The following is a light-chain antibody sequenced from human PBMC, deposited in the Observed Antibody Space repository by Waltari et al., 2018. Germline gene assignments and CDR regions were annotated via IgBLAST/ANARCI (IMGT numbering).Light chain of an antibody. V-gene: IGKV3-20*01. Sequence: ATLACRASQSVSSSYLAWYQQKPGQAPRLLIYGASSRATGIPDRISGSGSGTDFTLTLSSLEPEDFAVYYCQQHGTSPFTFGQGTKVEIK. CDR2: GAS. CDR1: QSVSSSY. J-gene: IGKJ2*01. CDR3: QQHGTSPFT.